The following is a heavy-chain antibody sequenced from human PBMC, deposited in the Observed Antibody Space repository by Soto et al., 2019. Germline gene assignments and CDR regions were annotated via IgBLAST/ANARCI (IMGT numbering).Heavy chain of an antibody. V-gene: IGHV3-7*01. CDR3: ARVGVEEYQLHTWQGYYYYYYMDV. Sequence: GGSLRLSCAASGFTFSSYWMSWVRQAPGKGLEWVANIKQDGSEKYYVDSVKGRFTISRDNAKNPLYLQMNSLRAEDTAVYYCARVGVEEYQLHTWQGYYYYYYMDVWGKGTTVTVSS. J-gene: IGHJ6*03. CDR1: GFTFSSYW. CDR2: IKQDGSEK. D-gene: IGHD2-2*01.